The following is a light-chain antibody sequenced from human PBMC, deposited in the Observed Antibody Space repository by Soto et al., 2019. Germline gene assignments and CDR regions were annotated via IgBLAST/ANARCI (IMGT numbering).Light chain of an antibody. CDR1: SSDVGSYDY. J-gene: IGLJ1*01. CDR2: EVT. CDR3: SSFGGSNNYV. V-gene: IGLV2-8*01. Sequence: QSALIQPPSVSGSPGQSVTLSCTGTSSDVGSYDYVSWYQQHPGQAPKIMIYEVTKRPSGVPDRFPGSKSGNTASLTVSGLHDEDEADYYCSSFGGSNNYVFGTGTKLTVL.